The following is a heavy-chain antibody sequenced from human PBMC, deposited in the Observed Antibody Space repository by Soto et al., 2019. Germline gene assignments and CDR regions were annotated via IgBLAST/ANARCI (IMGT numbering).Heavy chain of an antibody. D-gene: IGHD1-26*01. CDR2: IWNDGSNT. Sequence: QVQLVESGGGVVQPGRYLRLCCVVSGFIFSSFGMPWVRQAPGKGLEWVGFIWNDGSNTDYVDSVKGRFTISRDNSKNTLYLHMNSLRDEDTAVYYCAREGLSGSQPEFDNWGQGTLVTVSS. CDR3: AREGLSGSQPEFDN. CDR1: GFIFSSFG. V-gene: IGHV3-33*01. J-gene: IGHJ4*02.